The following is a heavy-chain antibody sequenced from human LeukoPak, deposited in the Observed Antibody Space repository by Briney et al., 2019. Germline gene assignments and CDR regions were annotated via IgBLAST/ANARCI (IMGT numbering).Heavy chain of an antibody. CDR3: ARAPSTPGIQLWLRPRVWFDP. V-gene: IGHV1-2*02. J-gene: IGHJ5*02. Sequence: ASVKVSCKASGYTFTGYYMHWVRQAPGQGLEWMGWINPNSGGTNYAQKFQGRVTMTRDTSISTAYMELSRLRSDDTAVYYCARAPSTPGIQLWLRPRVWFDPWGQGTLVTVSS. D-gene: IGHD5-18*01. CDR2: INPNSGGT. CDR1: GYTFTGYY.